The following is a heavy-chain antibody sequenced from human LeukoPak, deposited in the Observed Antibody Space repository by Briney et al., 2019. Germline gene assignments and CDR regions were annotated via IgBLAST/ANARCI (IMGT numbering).Heavy chain of an antibody. V-gene: IGHV3-9*01. CDR1: GFTFDDYA. J-gene: IGHJ3*02. Sequence: GGSLRLSCAASGFTFDDYAMHWVRQAPGKGLEWVSGISWNSGSIGYADSVKGRFTISRDNAKNSLYLQMNSLRAEDTAVYYCATRGYSGYDRAFDIWGQGTMVTVSS. CDR3: ATRGYSGYDRAFDI. CDR2: ISWNSGSI. D-gene: IGHD5-12*01.